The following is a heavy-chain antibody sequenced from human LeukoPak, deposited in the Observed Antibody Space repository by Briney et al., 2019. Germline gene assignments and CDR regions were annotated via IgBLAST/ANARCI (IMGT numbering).Heavy chain of an antibody. V-gene: IGHV3-23*01. D-gene: IGHD6-19*01. J-gene: IGHJ4*02. CDR1: GFTFSSHA. CDR3: AKDSVTVAGTPGDY. CDR2: ISSNGVST. Sequence: GGSLRLSCAASGFTFSSHAMSWVRQAPGRGLEWVSSISSNGVSTYYADSVKGRFTISRDNSKNTLYLQMNSLRAEDTAVYYCAKDSVTVAGTPGDYWGQETLVTVSS.